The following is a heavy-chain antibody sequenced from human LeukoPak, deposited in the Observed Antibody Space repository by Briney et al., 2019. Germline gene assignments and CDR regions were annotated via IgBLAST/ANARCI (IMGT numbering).Heavy chain of an antibody. CDR1: GAFISSGGFY. J-gene: IGHJ3*01. Sequence: SETLPLTCTVSGAFISSGGFYWSWLRQPPGKGLEWIGYIYHSGKAYYNPSLESRVTISVDRSKNHFSLNLNSVTAADTSVYYCARGGRAFDVWGQGTLISVSP. V-gene: IGHV4-30-2*01. CDR3: ARGGRAFDV. CDR2: IYHSGKA.